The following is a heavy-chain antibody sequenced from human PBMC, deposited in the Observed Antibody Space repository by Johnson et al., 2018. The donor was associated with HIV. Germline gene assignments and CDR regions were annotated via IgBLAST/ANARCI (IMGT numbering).Heavy chain of an antibody. CDR2: IKSKTDGGTT. CDR1: GFTVSSNY. CDR3: TTDSRYSDSSGYYYWLGRGAFDI. V-gene: IGHV3-15*01. D-gene: IGHD3-22*01. J-gene: IGHJ3*02. Sequence: VQLVESGGGLVQPGGSLRLSCAASGFTVSSNYMSWVSQAPGKGLEWVGRIKSKTDGGTTDYAAPVKGRFTISRDDSKNTLYVQMNSLKTEDTAVYYCTTDSRYSDSSGYYYWLGRGAFDIWGQGTMVTVSS.